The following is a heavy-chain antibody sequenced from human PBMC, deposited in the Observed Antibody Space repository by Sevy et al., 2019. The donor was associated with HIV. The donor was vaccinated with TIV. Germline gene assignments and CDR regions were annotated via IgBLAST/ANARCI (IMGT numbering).Heavy chain of an antibody. J-gene: IGHJ4*02. V-gene: IGHV3-30*03. CDR2: ISYDGSNK. CDR3: VSVGAAAGGGGDFDY. D-gene: IGHD1-26*01. CDR1: GFTFSSYG. Sequence: GGSMRLSCAASGFTFSSYGMHWVRQAPGKGLEWVAVISYDGSNKYYADSVKGRFTITRDNSMNTVYMELSSQRAEDTAVYYCVSVGAAAGGGGDFDYWGQGTLVTVSS.